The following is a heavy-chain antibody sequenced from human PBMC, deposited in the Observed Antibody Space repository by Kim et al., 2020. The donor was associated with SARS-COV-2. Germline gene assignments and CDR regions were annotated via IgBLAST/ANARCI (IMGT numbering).Heavy chain of an antibody. CDR2: ISYDGSNK. V-gene: IGHV3-30*04. J-gene: IGHJ4*02. CDR3: ARAGSGDYYGSGSYYNPLDY. D-gene: IGHD3-10*01. CDR1: GFTFSSYA. Sequence: GGSLSLSCAASGFTFSSYAMHWVRQAPGKGLECVAVISYDGSNKYYADSVKGRFTISRDNSKNTLYLQMNSLRAEDTAVYYCARAGSGDYYGSGSYYNPLDYWGQGTLVTVSS.